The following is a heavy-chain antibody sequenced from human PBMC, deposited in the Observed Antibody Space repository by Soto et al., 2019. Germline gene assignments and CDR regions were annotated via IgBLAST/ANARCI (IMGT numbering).Heavy chain of an antibody. Sequence: SVKVSCKASGGTFSSYAISWVRQAPGQGLEWMGGIIPIFGTANYAQKFQGRVTITADKSTSTAYMELSSLRSEDTAVYYCARDPGYSSGWYGQLDYYGMDVWGQGTTVTVSS. J-gene: IGHJ6*02. CDR2: IIPIFGTA. D-gene: IGHD6-19*01. CDR1: GGTFSSYA. V-gene: IGHV1-69*06. CDR3: ARDPGYSSGWYGQLDYYGMDV.